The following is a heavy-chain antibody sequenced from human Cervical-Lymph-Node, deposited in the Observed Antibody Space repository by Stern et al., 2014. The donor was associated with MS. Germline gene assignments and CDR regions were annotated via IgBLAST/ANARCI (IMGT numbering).Heavy chain of an antibody. CDR3: ARAYSSNWYHFDY. J-gene: IGHJ4*02. CDR1: GDSLSSYF. D-gene: IGHD6-13*01. CDR2: ISYSGIT. V-gene: IGHV4-59*01. Sequence: QLQLQESGPGLVKPSETLSLTCTVSGDSLSSYFWTWIRQPPGQGLEWLGYISYSGITKYNPSLKSRVTISLDRSKSQFSLKLSSVTAADTAVYYCARAYSSNWYHFDYWGQGSLVIVSS.